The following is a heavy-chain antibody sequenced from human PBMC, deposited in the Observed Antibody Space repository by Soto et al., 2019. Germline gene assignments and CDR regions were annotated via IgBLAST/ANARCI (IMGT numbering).Heavy chain of an antibody. CDR2: INQDGSER. D-gene: IGHD3-10*01. CDR3: VKDNRGSY. Sequence: EVQLVESGGGLVQPGGSLRLSCAASGFTFSTCWMMWVRQAPGEGLEWVANINQDGSERYYVDSVKGRFTISRDNAKNSLYLQMNSLRAEDTAVYYCVKDNRGSYWGQGTLVTVSS. CDR1: GFTFSTCW. V-gene: IGHV3-7*01. J-gene: IGHJ4*02.